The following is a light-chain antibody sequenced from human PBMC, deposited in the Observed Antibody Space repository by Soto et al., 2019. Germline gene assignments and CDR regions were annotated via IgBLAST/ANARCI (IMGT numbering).Light chain of an antibody. CDR3: QQRSKWRT. J-gene: IGKJ1*01. CDR1: QSFSGH. CDR2: DAS. V-gene: IGKV3-11*01. Sequence: EIVLTQSPDTRSWSPGERATLSGRASQSFSGHLAWYQQKPGQAPRLLIYDASKRATGIPARFSGSGFGTDYTLTISSLEPEDFAVYYCQQRSKWRTFGQGTKVDI.